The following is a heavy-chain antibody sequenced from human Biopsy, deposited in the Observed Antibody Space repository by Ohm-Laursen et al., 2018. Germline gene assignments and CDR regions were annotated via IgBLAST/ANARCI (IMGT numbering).Heavy chain of an antibody. Sequence: ASVKVSCNVSGYTLTELSIYWVRQAPGKGLEWMGGFDLEDVEAVYAQKFQGRVTMTDDTSSDTAYMELSSMRSDDTAVYYCATGTTAAAAGLRPFGLDVWGQGTTVTVSS. CDR1: GYTLTELS. J-gene: IGHJ6*02. CDR3: ATGTTAAAAGLRPFGLDV. V-gene: IGHV1-24*01. D-gene: IGHD6-13*01. CDR2: FDLEDVEA.